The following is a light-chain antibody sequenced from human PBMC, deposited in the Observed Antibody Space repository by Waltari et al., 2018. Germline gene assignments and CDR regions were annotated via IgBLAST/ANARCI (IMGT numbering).Light chain of an antibody. CDR3: SSFTTTNSWL. V-gene: IGLV2-14*01. CDR1: SSDVGAYNY. Sequence: QSALTQPASVSGSPGQSFTISCSGSSSDVGAYNYVSWYHQHPGKAPKLIISEVRNRPSGFSNRCSGSKSGNTASLTISGLQAEDEADYYGSSFTTTNSWLFGGGTKVTVL. J-gene: IGLJ3*02. CDR2: EVR.